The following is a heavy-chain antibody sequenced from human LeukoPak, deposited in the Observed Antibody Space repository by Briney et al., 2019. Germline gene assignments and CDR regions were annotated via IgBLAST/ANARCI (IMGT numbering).Heavy chain of an antibody. CDR1: GFTFSSYS. J-gene: IGHJ4*02. CDR3: ARCGDGLPCDFDY. CDR2: ISSSSSYI. Sequence: GGSLRLSCAASGFTFSSYSMNWVRQAPGKGLEWVSSISSSSSYIYYADSVKGRFTISRDNAKNSLYLQMNCLRAEDTAMYYCARCGDGLPCDFDYWGQGTLLTVSS. V-gene: IGHV3-21*01. D-gene: IGHD3-10*01.